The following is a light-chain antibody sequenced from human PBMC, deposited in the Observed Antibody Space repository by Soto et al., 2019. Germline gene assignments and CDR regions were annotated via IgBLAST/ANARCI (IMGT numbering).Light chain of an antibody. CDR3: LKYTKDAPGT. J-gene: IGKJ1*01. CDR1: QDISQY. Sequence: DIQMTQSPSSLSASVGDRVTLTCRASQDISQYLAWYQQRPGKVPKLLIYYASTLQSGVPSRFSGSGSGREFTLTISSLQPEDVATYYCLKYTKDAPGTFGQGTKVEI. CDR2: YAS. V-gene: IGKV1-27*01.